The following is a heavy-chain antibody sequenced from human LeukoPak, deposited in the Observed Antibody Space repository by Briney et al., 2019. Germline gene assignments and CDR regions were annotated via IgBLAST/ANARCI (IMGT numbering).Heavy chain of an antibody. J-gene: IGHJ4*02. CDR3: ARETRELYSSSSARDY. CDR2: IYYSGST. Sequence: PSETLSLTCTVSGGSLSSGDYYWSWIRQPPGKGLEWIGYIYYSGSTYYNPSLKSRVTISVDTSKNQFSLKLSSVTAADTAVYYCARETRELYSSSSARDYWGQGTLVTVSS. CDR1: GGSLSSGDYY. V-gene: IGHV4-30-4*01. D-gene: IGHD6-6*01.